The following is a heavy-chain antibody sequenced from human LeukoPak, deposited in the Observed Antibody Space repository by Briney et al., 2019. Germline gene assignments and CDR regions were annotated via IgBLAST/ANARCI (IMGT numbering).Heavy chain of an antibody. CDR1: GDSVSSNSAA. CDR2: TSYRAKWYY. Sequence: SQTLSLTCAISGDSVSSNSAAWIWIRQSPSRGLEWLGRTSYRAKWYYDYAVSVKSRITVNPDPSRNQFSLQLTSVAPEDTAVYYCAREARNAFDMRGQGTMVTVSS. CDR3: AREARNAFDM. V-gene: IGHV6-1*01. J-gene: IGHJ3*02.